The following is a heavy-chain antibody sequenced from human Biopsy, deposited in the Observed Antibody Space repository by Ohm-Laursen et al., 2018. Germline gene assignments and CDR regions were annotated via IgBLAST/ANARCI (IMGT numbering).Heavy chain of an antibody. CDR1: GGSVRSPDHR. J-gene: IGHJ4*02. V-gene: IGHV4-61*08. D-gene: IGHD3-10*01. Sequence: SDTLSLTCTVSGGSVRSPDHRWNWVRRAPGKGLEWIGNIYYSWTTFYGPSLRGRVTMDLDTSKNQFSLRLRSVTSADTAVYFCARAYFYGVGTSNYFFDSWGQGALVTVSS. CDR2: IYYSWTT. CDR3: ARAYFYGVGTSNYFFDS.